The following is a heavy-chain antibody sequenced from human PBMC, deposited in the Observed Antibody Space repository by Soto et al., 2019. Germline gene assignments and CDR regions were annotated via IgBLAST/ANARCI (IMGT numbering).Heavy chain of an antibody. CDR3: ARWPEYYYDSSGLSYYGMDV. Sequence: GGSLRLSCSASGFTFSSYAMHWVRQAPGKGLEWVAVISYDGSNKYYADSVKGRFAISRDNSKNTLYLQMNSLRAEDTAVYYCARWPEYYYDSSGLSYYGMDVCGQGTTVT. CDR1: GFTFSSYA. CDR2: ISYDGSNK. J-gene: IGHJ6*02. D-gene: IGHD3-22*01. V-gene: IGHV3-30*09.